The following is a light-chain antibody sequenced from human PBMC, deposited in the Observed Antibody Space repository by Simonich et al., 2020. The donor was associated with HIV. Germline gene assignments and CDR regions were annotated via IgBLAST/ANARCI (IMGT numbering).Light chain of an antibody. V-gene: IGLV2-23*02. CDR1: SSDVGIYTL. J-gene: IGLJ3*02. CDR2: EVT. Sequence: QSALTQPASVSGSPGQSITISCTGTSSDVGIYTLVSWYKHHPGKAPKLIIYEVTKRPSGGSNRFSGSKSGNTASLTVSGLQAEDEADYYCCSYAGSSTWVFGGGSKLTVL. CDR3: CSYAGSSTWV.